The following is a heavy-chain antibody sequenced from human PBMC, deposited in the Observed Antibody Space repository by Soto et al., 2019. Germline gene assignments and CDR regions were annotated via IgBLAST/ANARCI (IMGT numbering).Heavy chain of an antibody. J-gene: IGHJ4*02. CDR2: ISGSGAIP. V-gene: IGHV3-23*01. Sequence: PGGSLRLSCAASGFTVTNSAMNWVRQVPGKGLEWVSSISGSGAIPHYADSVKGRFSIFRDESNNTLSLQMNSLRAEDTAVYFCGVGRTPYYFDYWGQGALVTVSS. CDR1: GFTVTNSA. CDR3: GVGRTPYYFDY. D-gene: IGHD1-26*01.